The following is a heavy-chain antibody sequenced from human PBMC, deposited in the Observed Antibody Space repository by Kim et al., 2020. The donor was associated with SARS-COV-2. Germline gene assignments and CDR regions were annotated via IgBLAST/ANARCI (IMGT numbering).Heavy chain of an antibody. CDR3: ARDRQRGQLVLGY. J-gene: IGHJ4*02. CDR1: GYTFTGYY. D-gene: IGHD6-6*01. CDR2: INPNSGGT. Sequence: ASVKVSCKASGYTFTGYYMHWVRQAPGQGLEWMGWINPNSGGTNYAQKFQGRVTMTRDTSISTAYMELSRLRSDDTAVYYCARDRQRGQLVLGYWGQGTLVTVSS. V-gene: IGHV1-2*02.